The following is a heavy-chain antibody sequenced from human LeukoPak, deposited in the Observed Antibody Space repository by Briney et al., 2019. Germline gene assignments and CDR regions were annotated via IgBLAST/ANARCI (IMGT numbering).Heavy chain of an antibody. V-gene: IGHV3-74*01. CDR2: INSDGSST. J-gene: IGHJ5*02. D-gene: IGHD1-7*01. Sequence: PGGSLRLSCAASGFTFSSYWMHWVRQAPGKGLVWDSRINSDGSSTSYADSVKGRFTISRDNAKNTLYLQMNSLRAEDTAVYYCTRDWNYVNWFDPWGQGILVTVSS. CDR1: GFTFSSYW. CDR3: TRDWNYVNWFDP.